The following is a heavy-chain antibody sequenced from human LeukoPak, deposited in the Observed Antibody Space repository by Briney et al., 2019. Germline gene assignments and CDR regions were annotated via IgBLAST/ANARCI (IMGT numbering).Heavy chain of an antibody. CDR1: GGSISSGSYY. CDR3: ARDWTYYYDSSGYYPDAFDI. V-gene: IGHV4-61*02. D-gene: IGHD3-22*01. Sequence: SETLPLTCTVSGGSISSGSYYWSWIRQPAGKGLEWIGRIYTSGSTNYNPSLKSRVTISVDTSKNQFSLKLSSVTAADTAVYYCARDWTYYYDSSGYYPDAFDIWGQGTMVTVSS. J-gene: IGHJ3*02. CDR2: IYTSGST.